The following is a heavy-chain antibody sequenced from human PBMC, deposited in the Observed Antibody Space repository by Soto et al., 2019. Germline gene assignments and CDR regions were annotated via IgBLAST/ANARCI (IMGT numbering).Heavy chain of an antibody. CDR1: GGSISSSSYY. CDR2: IYYSGST. D-gene: IGHD4-17*01. Sequence: QLQLQESGPGLVKPSETLSLTCTVSGGSISSSSYYWGWIRQPPGKGLEWIGSIYYSGSTYYNPSLKSRVTISVDTSKNQFSLKLSSVTAADTAVYYCARLRADYGGWGFDYWGQGTLVTVSS. CDR3: ARLRADYGGWGFDY. V-gene: IGHV4-39*01. J-gene: IGHJ4*02.